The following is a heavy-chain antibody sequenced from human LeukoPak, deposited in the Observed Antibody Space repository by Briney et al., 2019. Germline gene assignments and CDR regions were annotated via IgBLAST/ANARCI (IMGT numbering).Heavy chain of an antibody. CDR3: ARREVVTPRYFDY. J-gene: IGHJ4*02. V-gene: IGHV4-4*02. D-gene: IGHD4-23*01. CDR1: GDSISSSYW. Sequence: SETLSLTCAVSGDSISSSYWWSWVRQPPGKGLEWIGEIFHSGSTNYNPSLKSRVTISVDTSKNQFSLKLSSVTAADTAVYYCARREVVTPRYFDYWGQGTLVTVSS. CDR2: IFHSGST.